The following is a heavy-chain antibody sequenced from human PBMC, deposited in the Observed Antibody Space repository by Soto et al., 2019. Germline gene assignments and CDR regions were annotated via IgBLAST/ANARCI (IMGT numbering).Heavy chain of an antibody. J-gene: IGHJ4*02. V-gene: IGHV3-48*02. CDR1: GFTFSSYS. CDR3: ARDGVGYCSSTSCYTFDY. D-gene: IGHD2-2*02. CDR2: ISSSSSTI. Sequence: EVQLVESGGGLVQPGGSLRLSCAASGFTFSSYSMNWVRQAPGKGLEWVSYISSSSSTIYYADSVKGRFTISRDNAKNSLYLQMNSLRDEDTAVYDCARDGVGYCSSTSCYTFDYWGQGTLVTVSS.